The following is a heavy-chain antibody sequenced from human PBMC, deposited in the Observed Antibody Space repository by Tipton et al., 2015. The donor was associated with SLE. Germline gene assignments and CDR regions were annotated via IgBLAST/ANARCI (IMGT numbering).Heavy chain of an antibody. Sequence: TLSLTCTVSGDSISSSSYYWGWIRQPPGKGLDWIGNIYYSGSTYYNPSLKSRVTISVDTSKNQFSLKLSSVTAADTAVYYCARSQGVWGNSYYYMDVWGKGTTVTVSS. D-gene: IGHD2-8*01. V-gene: IGHV4-39*07. CDR1: GDSISSSSYY. CDR2: IYYSGST. CDR3: ARSQGVWGNSYYYMDV. J-gene: IGHJ6*03.